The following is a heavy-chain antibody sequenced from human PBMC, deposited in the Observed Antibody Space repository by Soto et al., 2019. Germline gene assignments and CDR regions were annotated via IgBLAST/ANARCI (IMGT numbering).Heavy chain of an antibody. CDR1: GFTFSSYC. CDR3: AKDEDSYGFGYYYGMDV. V-gene: IGHV3-30*18. Sequence: GGSLRLSWAASGFTFSSYCMHWVRQAPGKGLEWVAVISYDGSNKYYADSVKGRFTIPRDNSKNTLYLQMNSLRAEDTAVYYCAKDEDSYGFGYYYGMDVWGQGTTVTVAS. CDR2: ISYDGSNK. D-gene: IGHD5-18*01. J-gene: IGHJ6*02.